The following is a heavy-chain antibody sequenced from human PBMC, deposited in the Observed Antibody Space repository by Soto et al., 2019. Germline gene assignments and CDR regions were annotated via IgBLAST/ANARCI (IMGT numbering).Heavy chain of an antibody. D-gene: IGHD1-1*01. CDR1: GYSFTSYG. CDR3: TRVRGFRRSNV. J-gene: IGHJ6*04. CDR2: ISAYNGNT. V-gene: IGHV1-18*01. Sequence: QVQLVQSGAEVKKPGASVKVSCKASGYSFTSYGISWVRQATGQGLECMGWISAYNGNTNYAKKLQGRVTMITDTSNSTAYIEMRSLVNKETVVYYITRVRGFRRSNVWGKGNKVTISS.